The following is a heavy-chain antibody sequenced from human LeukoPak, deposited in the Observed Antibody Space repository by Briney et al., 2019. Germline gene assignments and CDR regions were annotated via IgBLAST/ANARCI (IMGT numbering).Heavy chain of an antibody. J-gene: IGHJ4*02. CDR3: AKDAGYSSSWPSSYFDY. CDR1: GFTSSSYG. V-gene: IGHV3-30*02. CDR2: IRYDGSNK. Sequence: GGSLRLSCAASGFTSSSYGMHWVRQAPGKGLEWVAFIRYDGSNKYYADSVKGRFTISRDNSKNTLYLQMNSLRAEDTAVYYCAKDAGYSSSWPSSYFDYWGQGTLVTVSS. D-gene: IGHD6-13*01.